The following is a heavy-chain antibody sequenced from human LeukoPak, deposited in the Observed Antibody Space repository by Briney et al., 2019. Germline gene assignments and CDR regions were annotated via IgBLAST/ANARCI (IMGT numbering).Heavy chain of an antibody. Sequence: ASVKVSCKASGYTFSSYDINWVRQATGQGLEWMGWMNPNIGNTGYAQKFQGRVTMTRNTSISTAYMELSSLRSEDTAVYYCARGQKSALTYGSGTYAYYFDYWGQGTLVTVSS. J-gene: IGHJ4*02. CDR1: GYTFSSYD. CDR2: MNPNIGNT. D-gene: IGHD3-10*01. V-gene: IGHV1-8*01. CDR3: ARGQKSALTYGSGTYAYYFDY.